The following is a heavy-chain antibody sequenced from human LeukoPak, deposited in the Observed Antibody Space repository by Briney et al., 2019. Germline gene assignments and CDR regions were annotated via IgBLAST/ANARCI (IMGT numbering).Heavy chain of an antibody. CDR3: ARDSRGYSYGPNTDY. J-gene: IGHJ4*02. V-gene: IGHV3-7*01. D-gene: IGHD5-18*01. CDR2: IKHDGSEK. Sequence: GGSLRLSCAASGFTLSDYWMTWVRQAPGKGLEWVANIKHDGSEKYYVDSVKGRFTISRDISRDSLYLQMDSLRVEDTAMYYCARDSRGYSYGPNTDYWGQGTLVAVSS. CDR1: GFTLSDYW.